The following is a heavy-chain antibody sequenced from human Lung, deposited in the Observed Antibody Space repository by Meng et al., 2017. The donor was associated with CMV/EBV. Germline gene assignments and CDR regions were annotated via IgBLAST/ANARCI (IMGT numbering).Heavy chain of an antibody. J-gene: IGHJ6*02. V-gene: IGHV1-69*10. CDR2: IIPILGIA. CDR1: GGTFSSYA. Sequence: SXXVSXKASGGTFSSYAISWVRQAPGQGLEWMGGIIPILGIANYAQKFQGRVTITADKSTSTAYMERSSLRSEDTAVYYCARAIIRGVPAVDYYYGMDVXGQGXTVTVSS. D-gene: IGHD2-2*01. CDR3: ARAIIRGVPAVDYYYGMDV.